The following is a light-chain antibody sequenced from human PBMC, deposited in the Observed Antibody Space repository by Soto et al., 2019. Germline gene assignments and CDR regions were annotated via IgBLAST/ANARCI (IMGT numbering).Light chain of an antibody. CDR2: KAS. CDR1: QSISTS. CDR3: QQYNTFLYA. Sequence: DIQMTQSPSTLSASVGDRVTITCRASQSISTSLAWYQHKPGRAPKLLIYKASSLKTGVPSRFSGSGSGTEITLTISSLQPDDFATYYCQQYNTFLYAFGQGTKLEIK. V-gene: IGKV1-5*03. J-gene: IGKJ2*01.